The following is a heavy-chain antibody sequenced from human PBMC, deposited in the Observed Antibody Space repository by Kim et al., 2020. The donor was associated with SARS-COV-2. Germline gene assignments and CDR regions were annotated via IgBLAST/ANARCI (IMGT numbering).Heavy chain of an antibody. V-gene: IGHV4-59*01. CDR2: ST. J-gene: IGHJ5*02. CDR3: ARFLSWCDP. Sequence: STHYNPSLKSRVTISVDTSKNQFSLKLSSVTAADTAVYYCARFLSWCDPWGQGTLVTVSS.